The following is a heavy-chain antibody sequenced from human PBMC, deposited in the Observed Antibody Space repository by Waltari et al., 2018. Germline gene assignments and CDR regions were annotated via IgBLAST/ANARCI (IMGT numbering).Heavy chain of an antibody. CDR3: AREGSGGAVATLDF. Sequence: QVQLVQSGAEVKKPGASVKVSGEASGYPFSDYYIHWVRQAPGQGLEWMGWINPDGGGTHYAQKFQGTVTMTRDTSISTVHMEVTRLRSDDSAVFYCAREGSGGAVATLDFWGQGTQVSVSS. D-gene: IGHD3-16*01. V-gene: IGHV1-2*02. CDR1: GYPFSDYY. J-gene: IGHJ4*02. CDR2: INPDGGGT.